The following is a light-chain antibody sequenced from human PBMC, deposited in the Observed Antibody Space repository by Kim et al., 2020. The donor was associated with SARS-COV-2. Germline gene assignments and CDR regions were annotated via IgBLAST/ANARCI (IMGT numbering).Light chain of an antibody. CDR3: AAWDDSLNGVV. J-gene: IGLJ2*01. CDR1: RSNIGNNA. Sequence: SQRVTISCSGSRSNIGNNAVTWYQQLPGRAPRLLLYNDDLMSSGVSDRFSDSKSGTSASLAISGLQSDDEGDYYCAAWDDSLNGVVFGGGTQLTVL. CDR2: NDD. V-gene: IGLV1-36*01.